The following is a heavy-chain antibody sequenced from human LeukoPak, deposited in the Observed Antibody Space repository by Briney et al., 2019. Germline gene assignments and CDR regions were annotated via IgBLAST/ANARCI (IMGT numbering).Heavy chain of an antibody. J-gene: IGHJ4*02. CDR3: ARDLSYTSLDY. V-gene: IGHV3-33*01. CDR2: IWSDGSKK. D-gene: IGHD2-2*02. Sequence: GRPLRLSCAASGFTFTIHGFHWVRQAPGKGLEWVAAIWSDGSKKYYTDSVKGRFTISKDNSKNTLYLQMNSLRAEDTAVYYCARDLSYTSLDYGGQGTLVTVSA. CDR1: GFTFTIHG.